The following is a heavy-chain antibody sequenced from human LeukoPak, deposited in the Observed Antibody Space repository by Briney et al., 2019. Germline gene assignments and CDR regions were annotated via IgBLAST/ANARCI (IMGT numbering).Heavy chain of an antibody. D-gene: IGHD3-10*01. Sequence: SVKVSCKASGGTFSSYTISWVRQAPGQGLEWMGRIIPILGIANYAQKFQGRVTITADKSTSTAYMELSSLRSDDTAVYYCARMVRGVIMYYFDYWGQGTLVTVSS. CDR2: IIPILGIA. J-gene: IGHJ4*02. V-gene: IGHV1-69*02. CDR1: GGTFSSYT. CDR3: ARMVRGVIMYYFDY.